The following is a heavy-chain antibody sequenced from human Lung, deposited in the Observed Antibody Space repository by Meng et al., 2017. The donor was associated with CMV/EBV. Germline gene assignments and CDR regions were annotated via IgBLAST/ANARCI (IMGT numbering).Heavy chain of an antibody. CDR2: IHCGDSRT. D-gene: IGHD2-2*01. Sequence: GGSLRLXCKTSGYTFASHWIGWVRQLPGEDLEWMGMIHCGDSRTIYSPLFQGQVTISVDKSLNTAYLQWNSLQASDTAMYYCARHYDASWFGYWGQGTLVTVSS. J-gene: IGHJ4*02. V-gene: IGHV5-51*01. CDR1: GYTFASHW. CDR3: ARHYDASWFGY.